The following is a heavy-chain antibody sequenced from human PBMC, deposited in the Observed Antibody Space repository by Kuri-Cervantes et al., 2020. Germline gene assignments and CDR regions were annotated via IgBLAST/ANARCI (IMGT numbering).Heavy chain of an antibody. Sequence: LRLSCTVSGDSVSSGSYYWSWIRQPAGKGLEWIGRIYTSGSTNYNPSLKSRVTMSVDTSKNQFSLKLSSVTAADTAVYYCAGGHPYYDFWSGYRYYYYYGMDVWGQGNTVNGAS. CDR2: IYTSGST. V-gene: IGHV4-61*02. D-gene: IGHD3-3*01. J-gene: IGHJ6*01. CDR1: GDSVSSGSYY. CDR3: AGGHPYYDFWSGYRYYYYYGMDV.